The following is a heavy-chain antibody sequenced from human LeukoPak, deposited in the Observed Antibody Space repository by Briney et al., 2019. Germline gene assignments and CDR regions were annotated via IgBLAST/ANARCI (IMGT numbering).Heavy chain of an antibody. J-gene: IGHJ4*02. CDR3: ARAVLTGYLDY. V-gene: IGHV3-23*01. CDR2: ISGSGGST. Sequence: GGSLRLSCAASGFTFSSYAMSWVRQAPGKGLEWVSGISGSGGSTYYADSVKGRFTISRDNAKNSLYLQMNSLRAEDTAVYYCARAVLTGYLDYWGQGTLVTVSS. D-gene: IGHD3-9*01. CDR1: GFTFSSYA.